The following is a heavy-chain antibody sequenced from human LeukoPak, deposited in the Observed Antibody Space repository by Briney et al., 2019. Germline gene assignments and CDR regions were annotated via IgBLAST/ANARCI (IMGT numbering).Heavy chain of an antibody. CDR3: ARSFQGGAFDI. Sequence: GGSLRLSCAVSGFTFSSYTVNWVRQAPGKGLEWVSYISDSSSDTHYADSVKGRFTISRDNAKNSLYLQMSSLRGEDTAIYYCARSFQGGAFDIWGQGTMVTVSS. V-gene: IGHV3-48*01. D-gene: IGHD3-16*01. CDR1: GFTFSSYT. CDR2: ISDSSSDT. J-gene: IGHJ3*02.